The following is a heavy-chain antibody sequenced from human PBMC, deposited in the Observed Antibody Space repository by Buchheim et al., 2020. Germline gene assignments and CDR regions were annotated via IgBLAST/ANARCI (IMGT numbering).Heavy chain of an antibody. J-gene: IGHJ4*02. CDR2: ISASGGRT. CDR1: GFTFSRHD. Sequence: EVQMLESGGGLVQPGGSLRLSCSTSGFTFSRHDMSWVRQAPGKGLEWVSAISASGGRTYYADSVKGRFTISRDNAKNTLFLQMNSLRADDTALYYCAKDSSVHIAADEYWGQGTL. D-gene: IGHD5-12*01. CDR3: AKDSSVHIAADEY. V-gene: IGHV3-23*01.